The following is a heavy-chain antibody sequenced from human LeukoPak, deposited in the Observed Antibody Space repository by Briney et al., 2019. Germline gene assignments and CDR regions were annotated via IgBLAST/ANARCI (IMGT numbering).Heavy chain of an antibody. Sequence: PSETLSLTCAVYGGSFSGYYWGWSRQPAGKGLEWIGSIYYSGSTYYNPSLKSRVTISVDTSKNQFSLKLSSVTAADTAVYYCARDVRHIGGYRLDYWGQGTLVTVSS. D-gene: IGHD6-13*01. CDR3: ARDVRHIGGYRLDY. CDR2: IYYSGST. V-gene: IGHV4-34*01. J-gene: IGHJ4*02. CDR1: GGSFSGYY.